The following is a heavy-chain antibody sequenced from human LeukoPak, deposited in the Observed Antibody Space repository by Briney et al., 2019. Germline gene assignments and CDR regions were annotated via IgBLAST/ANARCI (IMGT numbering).Heavy chain of an antibody. CDR1: GGSISSGGYS. J-gene: IGHJ5*02. CDR2: IYHSGST. CDR3: ARGLMATPTPWFDP. V-gene: IGHV4-30-2*01. Sequence: SETLSLTCAVSGGSISSGGYSWSWIRQPPGKGLEWIGYIYHSGSTYYNPSLKSRVTISVDRSKNQFSLKLSSVTAADTAVYYCARGLMATPTPWFDPWGQGTLVTVSS. D-gene: IGHD5-24*01.